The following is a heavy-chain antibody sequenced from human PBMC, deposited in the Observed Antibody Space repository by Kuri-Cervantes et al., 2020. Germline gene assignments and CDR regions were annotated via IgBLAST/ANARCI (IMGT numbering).Heavy chain of an antibody. J-gene: IGHJ3*02. Sequence: GESLKISCAASGFTFSSYDMHWVRQATGKGLEWVANIKQDGSEKYYVDSVKGRFTISRDNAKNSLYLQMNSLRAEDTAVYYCARGDDAFDIWGQGTMVTVSS. CDR3: ARGDDAFDI. CDR1: GFTFSSYD. CDR2: IKQDGSEK. V-gene: IGHV3-7*02.